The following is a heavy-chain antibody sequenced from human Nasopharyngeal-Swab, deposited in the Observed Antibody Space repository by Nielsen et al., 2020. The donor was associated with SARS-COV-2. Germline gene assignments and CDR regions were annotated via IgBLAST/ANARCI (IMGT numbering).Heavy chain of an antibody. D-gene: IGHD3-10*01. CDR3: SRVYYGSGSS. CDR2: IYSGGST. Sequence: GEYLKISCAASGFTVSSNYMSWVRQAPGKGLEWVSVIYSGGSTYYADSVKGRFTISRVNSKNTLYLQMNSLRAEVPAVLYCSRVYYGSGSSWGQGTLVTVSS. CDR1: GFTVSSNY. V-gene: IGHV3-66*01. J-gene: IGHJ4*02.